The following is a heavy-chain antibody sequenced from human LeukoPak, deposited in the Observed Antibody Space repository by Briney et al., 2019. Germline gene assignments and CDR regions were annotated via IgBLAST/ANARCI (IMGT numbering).Heavy chain of an antibody. CDR3: ARGTMVRGVTTHYYGMDV. CDR2: ISAYNGNT. J-gene: IGHJ6*02. CDR1: GYTFTSYG. V-gene: IGHV1-18*01. D-gene: IGHD3-10*01. Sequence: ASVKVSCKASGYTFTSYGISWVRQAPGQGLEWMGWISAYNGNTNYAQKLQGRVTMTTDTSTGTAYMELRSLRSDDTAVYYCARGTMVRGVTTHYYGMDVWGQGTTVTVSS.